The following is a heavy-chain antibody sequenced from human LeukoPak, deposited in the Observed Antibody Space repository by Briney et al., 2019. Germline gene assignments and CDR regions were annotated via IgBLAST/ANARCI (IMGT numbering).Heavy chain of an antibody. D-gene: IGHD6-13*01. CDR1: GYSFTSYN. Sequence: ASVKVSCKTSGYSFTSYNLHWVRQAPGQRLEWMGIINPSGGNTNYAQKLQGRVTMTTDTSTSTAYMELSRLRSDDTAVYYCASGWGSGWSVFDYWGQGTLVTVSS. V-gene: IGHV1-46*01. CDR2: INPSGGNT. J-gene: IGHJ4*02. CDR3: ASGWGSGWSVFDY.